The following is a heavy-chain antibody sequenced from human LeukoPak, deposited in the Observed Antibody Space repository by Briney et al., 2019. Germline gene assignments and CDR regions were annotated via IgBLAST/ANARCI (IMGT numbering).Heavy chain of an antibody. D-gene: IGHD3-3*01. CDR1: GGSFSGYY. CDR2: INHSGST. V-gene: IGHV4-34*01. J-gene: IGHJ6*02. Sequence: SETLSLTCAVYGGSFSGYYWSWIRQHPGKGLEWIGEINHSGSTNYNPSLKSRVTISVDTSKNQFSLKLSSVTAADTAVYYCARGGYAFWSGPRYYYYGMDVWGQGTTVTVSS. CDR3: ARGGYAFWSGPRYYYYGMDV.